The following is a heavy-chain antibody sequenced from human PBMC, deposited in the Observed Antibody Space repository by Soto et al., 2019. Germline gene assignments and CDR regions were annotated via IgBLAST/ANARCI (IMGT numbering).Heavy chain of an antibody. CDR1: GFTFSSYA. Sequence: EVQLVESGGGLVQPGGSLRLSCAASGFTFSSYAMRWVRQAPGKGLEYVSAISSNGGSTYYANSVKGRFTISRDNSKNTLYLQMGSLRAEDMAVYYCARDRGNSDITVTIHWYFDLWGRGTLVTVSS. CDR3: ARDRGNSDITVTIHWYFDL. CDR2: ISSNGGST. D-gene: IGHD4-17*01. V-gene: IGHV3-64*01. J-gene: IGHJ2*01.